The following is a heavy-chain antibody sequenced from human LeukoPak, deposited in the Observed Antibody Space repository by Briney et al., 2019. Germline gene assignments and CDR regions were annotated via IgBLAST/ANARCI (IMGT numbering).Heavy chain of an antibody. CDR3: ARAGVMIVVVPAALFDY. J-gene: IGHJ4*02. D-gene: IGHD2-2*01. CDR2: IYYSGST. Sequence: SXTLSLTCTVSGGSISSGDYYWSWIRQPPGKGLEWIGYIYYSGSTYYNPSLKSRVTISVDTSKNQFSLKLSSVTAADTAVYYCARAGVMIVVVPAALFDYWGQGTLVTVSS. CDR1: GGSISSGDYY. V-gene: IGHV4-30-4*08.